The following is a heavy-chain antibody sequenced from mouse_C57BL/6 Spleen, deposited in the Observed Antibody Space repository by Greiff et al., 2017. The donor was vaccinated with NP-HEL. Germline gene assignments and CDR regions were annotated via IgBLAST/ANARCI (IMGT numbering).Heavy chain of an antibody. CDR3: ASIYYDYDGFSFDY. CDR2: ISYDGSN. J-gene: IGHJ2*01. Sequence: EVKLQESGPGLVKPSQSLSLTCSVTGYSITSGYYWNWIRQFPGNKLEWMGYISYDGSNNYNPSLKNRISITRDTSKNQFFLKLNSVTTEDTATYYCASIYYDYDGFSFDYWGQGTTLTVSS. CDR1: GYSITSGYY. V-gene: IGHV3-6*01. D-gene: IGHD2-4*01.